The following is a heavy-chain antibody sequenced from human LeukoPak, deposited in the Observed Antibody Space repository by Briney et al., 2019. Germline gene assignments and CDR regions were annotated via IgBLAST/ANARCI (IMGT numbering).Heavy chain of an antibody. D-gene: IGHD3-9*01. CDR2: IIPIFGTA. CDR1: GGTFSSYA. V-gene: IGHV1-69*13. CDR3: ARGGRYFDWLSAQASSRDYYYMDV. Sequence: EASVKVSCKASGGTFSSYAISWVRQAPGQGLEWMGGIIPIFGTANYAQKFQGRVTITADESTSTAYMEPSSLRSEDTAVYYCARGGRYFDWLSAQASSRDYYYMDVWGKGTTVTVSS. J-gene: IGHJ6*03.